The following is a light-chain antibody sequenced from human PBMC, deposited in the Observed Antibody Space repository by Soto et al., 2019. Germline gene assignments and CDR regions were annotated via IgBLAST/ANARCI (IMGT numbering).Light chain of an antibody. J-gene: IGKJ4*01. Sequence: EIVLTQSPATLSLSPGERATLSCRASQSVSSYLAWYQQKPGQAPMLLIYDASNRATGIPGRFSGSGSGTDFTLTISSLEPEYFAVYYCQHRSNWPLTFGGGTKVEIK. CDR1: QSVSSY. V-gene: IGKV3-11*01. CDR3: QHRSNWPLT. CDR2: DAS.